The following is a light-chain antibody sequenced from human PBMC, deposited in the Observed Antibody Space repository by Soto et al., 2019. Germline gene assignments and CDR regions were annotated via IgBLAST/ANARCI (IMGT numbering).Light chain of an antibody. V-gene: IGLV2-14*01. J-gene: IGLJ2*01. CDR3: SSYTSSRTYVV. Sequence: QSALTQPASVSGSPGQSITISCTGTSSAVGGYNYVSWYQQHPGKAPKFMIYEVSNRPSGVSNRFSGSKSGNTASLTISGLQAEDEADYYCSSYTSSRTYVVFGGGTKLTVL. CDR1: SSAVGGYNY. CDR2: EVS.